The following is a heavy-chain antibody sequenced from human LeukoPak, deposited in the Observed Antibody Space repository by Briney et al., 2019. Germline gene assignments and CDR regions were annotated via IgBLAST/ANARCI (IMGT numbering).Heavy chain of an antibody. J-gene: IGHJ5*02. D-gene: IGHD2-2*01. CDR1: GFTFSSYG. CDR3: AKDAAPIVVVPAAIPNWFDP. V-gene: IGHV3-30*02. CDR2: IRYDGSNK. Sequence: GGSLRLSCAASGFTFSSYGMHWDRQAPGKGLEWVAFIRYDGSNKYYADSVKGRFTISRDNSKNTLYLQMNSLRAEDTAVYYCAKDAAPIVVVPAAIPNWFDPWGQGTLVTVSS.